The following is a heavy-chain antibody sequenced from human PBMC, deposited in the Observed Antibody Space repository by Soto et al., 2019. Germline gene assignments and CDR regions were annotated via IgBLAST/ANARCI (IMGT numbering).Heavy chain of an antibody. CDR2: IIPIFGTA. V-gene: IGHV1-69*13. J-gene: IGHJ5*02. CDR1: GGTFSSYA. Sequence: SVKVSCKASGGTFSSYAISWVRQAPGQGLEWMGGIIPIFGTANYAQKFQGRVTITADESTSTAYMELSSLRSEDTAVYYCAAVVGYCSSTSCYDNWFDPWGQGTLVTVSS. CDR3: AAVVGYCSSTSCYDNWFDP. D-gene: IGHD2-2*03.